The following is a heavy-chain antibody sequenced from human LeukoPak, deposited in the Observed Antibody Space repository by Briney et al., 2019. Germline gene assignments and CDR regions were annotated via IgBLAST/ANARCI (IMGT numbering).Heavy chain of an antibody. CDR3: ARVARWFGEPCYYYGMDV. CDR1: GYTFTSYG. J-gene: IGHJ6*02. Sequence: ASVKVSCKASGYTFTSYGISWVRQAPGQGLEWMGWISAYNGNTNYAQKLQGRVTMTTDTTTSTAYMELRSLRSDDTAVYYCARVARWFGEPCYYYGMDVWGQGTTVTVSS. V-gene: IGHV1-18*01. CDR2: ISAYNGNT. D-gene: IGHD3-10*01.